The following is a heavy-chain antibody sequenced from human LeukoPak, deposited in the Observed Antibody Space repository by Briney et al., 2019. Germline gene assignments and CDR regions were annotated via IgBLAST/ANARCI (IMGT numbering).Heavy chain of an antibody. V-gene: IGHV3-48*02. CDR3: ATVPGSQPDY. CDR2: ITSSGGTL. J-gene: IGHJ4*02. Sequence: GGSLRLSCAASGFTFSSYNMNWVRQAPGKGLEWVSYITSSGGTLYYADSVKGRFTISRDNAKNSLYLQMNSLRDEDTAVYYCATVPGSQPDYWGQGTLVTVSS. D-gene: IGHD3-10*01. CDR1: GFTFSSYN.